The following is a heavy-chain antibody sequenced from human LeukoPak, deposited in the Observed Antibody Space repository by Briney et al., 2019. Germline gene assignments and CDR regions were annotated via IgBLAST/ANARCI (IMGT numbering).Heavy chain of an antibody. V-gene: IGHV4-59*12. CDR2: IYYSGST. D-gene: IGHD4-17*01. J-gene: IGHJ4*02. Sequence: PSETLSLTCTISGGSISSYYWSWIRQPPGKGLEWIGYIYYSGSTYYNPSLKSRVTISVDTSKNQFSLKLSSVTAADTAVYYCASQDYGDYDPYFDYWGQGTLVTVSS. CDR3: ASQDYGDYDPYFDY. CDR1: GGSISSYY.